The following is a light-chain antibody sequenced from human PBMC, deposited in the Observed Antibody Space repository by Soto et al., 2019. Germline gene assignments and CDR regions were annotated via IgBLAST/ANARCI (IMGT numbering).Light chain of an antibody. CDR2: EDN. CDR3: CSYAGSDSVV. J-gene: IGLJ1*01. Sequence: QSALTQPASVSGSPGQSITISCTGSSSDVGRYNLVTWYQQHPGKAPKLMIFEDNKRPVGVSNRFSGSKSGNTASLTITGVQAEDEADYYCCSYAGSDSVVFGSGTKLTVL. CDR1: SSDVGRYNL. V-gene: IGLV2-23*01.